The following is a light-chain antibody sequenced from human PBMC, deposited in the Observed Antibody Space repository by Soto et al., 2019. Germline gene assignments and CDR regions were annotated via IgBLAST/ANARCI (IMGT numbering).Light chain of an antibody. J-gene: IGKJ3*01. CDR2: GAS. Sequence: EIVLTQSPGTLSLSPGERATLSCRASQSVSSSYLAWYQQQPGQAPRLLIHGASSRATGIPDRFSGSGSGTDLTLTISRREPEDFAVYYCQQYGSSIFTFGAGTKVDIK. CDR1: QSVSSSY. CDR3: QQYGSSIFT. V-gene: IGKV3-20*01.